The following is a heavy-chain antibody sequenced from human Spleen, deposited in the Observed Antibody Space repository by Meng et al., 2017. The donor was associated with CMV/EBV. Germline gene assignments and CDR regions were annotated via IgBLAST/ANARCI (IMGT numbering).Heavy chain of an antibody. Sequence: SGQTVNSNNYYLHWVRQAPGQGLEWMGTINPTDGSPIYAQKFEGRVTMTRDTSTSTAYMALSSLRSEDTAVYYCAREVGGLYYFDSWGQGTLVTVSS. CDR1: GQTVNSNNYY. CDR2: INPTDGSP. D-gene: IGHD6-25*01. J-gene: IGHJ4*02. V-gene: IGHV1-46*02. CDR3: AREVGGLYYFDS.